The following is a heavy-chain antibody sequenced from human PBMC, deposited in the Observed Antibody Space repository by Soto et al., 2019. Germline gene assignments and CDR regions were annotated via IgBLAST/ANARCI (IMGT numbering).Heavy chain of an antibody. D-gene: IGHD6-19*01. CDR2: IYYSGRT. Sequence: SETLSLTCTVSDGSISVSAFYWGWIRQPPGKGLEYIGSIYYSGRTYYNPSLKSRVTISIDTSKNQFSLNLNSVTAADTAVYYCARHKYSSGWYWFDPWGQGSLVTVTS. V-gene: IGHV4-39*01. CDR1: DGSISVSAFY. CDR3: ARHKYSSGWYWFDP. J-gene: IGHJ5*02.